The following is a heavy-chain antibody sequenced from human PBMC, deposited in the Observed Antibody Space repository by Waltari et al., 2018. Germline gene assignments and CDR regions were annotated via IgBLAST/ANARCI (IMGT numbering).Heavy chain of an antibody. CDR2: IYYSGGT. J-gene: IGHJ4*02. D-gene: IGHD3-22*01. CDR1: GGSISSSSYY. Sequence: QLQLQESGPGLVKPSETLSLTCTVSGGSISSSSYYWGWIRQPPGKGLEWIGSIYYSGGTYYNPALKSRVTISVDTSKNQFSLKLSSVTAADTAVYYCARYDYDSSGYYFDYWGQGTLVTVSS. CDR3: ARYDYDSSGYYFDY. V-gene: IGHV4-39*07.